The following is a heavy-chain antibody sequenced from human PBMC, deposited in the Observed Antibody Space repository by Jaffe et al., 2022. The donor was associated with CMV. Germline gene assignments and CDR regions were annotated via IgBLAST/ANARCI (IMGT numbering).Heavy chain of an antibody. Sequence: QVQLQQWGAGLLKPSETLSLTCAVYGGSFSGYYWSWIRQPPGKGLEWIGEINHSGSTNYNPSLKSRVTISVDTSKNQFSLKLSSVTAADTAVYYCARGGGGTIFGHYYYYMDVWGKGTTVTVSS. CDR2: INHSGST. V-gene: IGHV4-34*01. D-gene: IGHD3-3*01. J-gene: IGHJ6*03. CDR1: GGSFSGYY. CDR3: ARGGGGTIFGHYYYYMDV.